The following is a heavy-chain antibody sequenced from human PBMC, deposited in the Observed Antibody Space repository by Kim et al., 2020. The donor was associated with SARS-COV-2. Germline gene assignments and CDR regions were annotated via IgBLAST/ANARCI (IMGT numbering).Heavy chain of an antibody. J-gene: IGHJ4*02. CDR3: AKINYYDSSGYPI. V-gene: IGHV3-23*01. Sequence: YAASVKGRFTNSRDNSKNTLYPQMTSLRAEDTAVYYCAKINYYDSSGYPIWGQGTLVTVSS. D-gene: IGHD3-22*01.